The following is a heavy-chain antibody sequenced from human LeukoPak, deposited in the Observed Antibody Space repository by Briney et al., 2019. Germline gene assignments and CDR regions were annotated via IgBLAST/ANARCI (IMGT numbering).Heavy chain of an antibody. Sequence: SETLSLTCTVSSDSISGYYWSWIRQPPGKGLEWIGYMYNSVNTKYNPSLKSRVTISGDTSKNQFSLKLSSVTAADTAVYYCARVRDGNDIDYWGQGTLVTVSS. D-gene: IGHD5-24*01. CDR3: ARVRDGNDIDY. V-gene: IGHV4-59*08. CDR2: MYNSVNT. CDR1: SDSISGYY. J-gene: IGHJ4*02.